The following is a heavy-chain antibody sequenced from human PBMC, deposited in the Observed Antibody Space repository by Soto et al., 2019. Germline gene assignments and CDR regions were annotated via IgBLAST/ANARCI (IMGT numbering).Heavy chain of an antibody. V-gene: IGHV6-1*01. CDR2: TYYKSKWYN. CDR1: RDSFSSNNAA. Sequence: SQTLSLTRSLSRDSFSSNNAAWTWIRQSPSRGLEWLGRTYYKSKWYNDYALSVKGRVTINPDTSKNQFSLQLNSVTPEDTAVYYCVRERKYQLLSWYWFDPWGQGTLVTVSS. J-gene: IGHJ5*02. CDR3: VRERKYQLLSWYWFDP. D-gene: IGHD2-2*01.